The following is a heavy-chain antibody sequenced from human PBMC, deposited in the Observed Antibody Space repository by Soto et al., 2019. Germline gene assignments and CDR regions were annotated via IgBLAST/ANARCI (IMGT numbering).Heavy chain of an antibody. V-gene: IGHV3-30-3*01. CDR3: ARVPTVVTTAYYFDY. J-gene: IGHJ4*03. Sequence: PGGSLRLSCAASGFTFSSYAMHWVRQAPGKGLEWVAVISYDGSNKYYADSVKGRFTISRDNSKNTLYLQMNSLRAEDTAVYYCARVPTVVTTAYYFDYWGQGTTVTVSS. D-gene: IGHD4-17*01. CDR2: ISYDGSNK. CDR1: GFTFSSYA.